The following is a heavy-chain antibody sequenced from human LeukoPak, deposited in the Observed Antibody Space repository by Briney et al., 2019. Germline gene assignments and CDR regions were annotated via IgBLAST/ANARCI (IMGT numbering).Heavy chain of an antibody. J-gene: IGHJ5*02. CDR2: MNPNSGNT. CDR3: ARGVAAAGTSDP. D-gene: IGHD6-13*01. CDR1: GYTFTSYD. Sequence: GASVKVSCKASGYTFTSYDINWVRQATGQGLEWMGWMNPNSGNTGYAQKFQGRVTMTRSTSINTAYMELSSLRSDDTAVYYCARGVAAAGTSDPWGQGTLVTVSS. V-gene: IGHV1-8*01.